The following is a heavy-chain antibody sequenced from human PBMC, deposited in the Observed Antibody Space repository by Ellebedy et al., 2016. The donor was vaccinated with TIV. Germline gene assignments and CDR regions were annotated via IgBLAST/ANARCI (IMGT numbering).Heavy chain of an antibody. Sequence: SGPTLVKPTQTLTLTCTFSGFSLTTSGVGVGWIRQPPGKALEWLAVIYWDDDKRYSPSLKSRVTITKDTAKNQVVLTMTNMDPVDTATYYCARRAGYWGQGTLVTVSS. V-gene: IGHV2-5*02. CDR2: IYWDDDK. CDR3: ARRAGY. J-gene: IGHJ4*02. CDR1: GFSLTTSGVG.